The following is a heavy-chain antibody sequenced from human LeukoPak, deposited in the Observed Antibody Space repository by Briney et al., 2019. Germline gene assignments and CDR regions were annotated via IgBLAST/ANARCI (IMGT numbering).Heavy chain of an antibody. V-gene: IGHV1-69*05. CDR2: FNPIFGSA. D-gene: IGHD3-10*01. Sequence: GASVKVSCRVSGSPLEDLFIHWVRQGPGKGLEWMGGFNPIFGSAQYAQKFQGRVTITMDVSARTVYMELSSLRSEDTTIYYCARDFGSGVFDPWGQGTLVTVSS. CDR3: ARDFGSGVFDP. J-gene: IGHJ5*02. CDR1: GSPLEDLF.